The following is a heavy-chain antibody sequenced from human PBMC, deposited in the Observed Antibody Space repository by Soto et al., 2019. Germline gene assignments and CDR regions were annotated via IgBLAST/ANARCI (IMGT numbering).Heavy chain of an antibody. CDR1: GVTFSSYA. D-gene: IGHD3-16*01. CDR2: ISYDGSNK. CDR3: ARAYEGDYFDY. Sequence: QVQLVESGGGVVQPGRYLRFSCAASGVTFSSYAMHWVRQAPGKGLEWVAVISYDGSNKYYADSVKGRFTISRDNSKNTLYLQMNSLRAEDTAVYYCARAYEGDYFDYWGQGTLVTVSS. J-gene: IGHJ4*02. V-gene: IGHV3-30-3*01.